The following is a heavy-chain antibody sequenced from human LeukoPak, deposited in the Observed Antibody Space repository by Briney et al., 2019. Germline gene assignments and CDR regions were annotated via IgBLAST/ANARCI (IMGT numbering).Heavy chain of an antibody. Sequence: GGLLRPSGGVLDTVLRTNWSVWFGRAPGKAWEWVASIKHDGSGTYYVDSMKGRFTVSRDNAKNSLYLQMNSLRVENTAVYFCARDPAFQAVDLWGQGTLVTVSS. CDR2: IKHDGSGT. J-gene: IGHJ3*01. D-gene: IGHD2/OR15-2a*01. CDR1: DTVLRTNW. CDR3: ARDPAFQAVDL. V-gene: IGHV3-7*03.